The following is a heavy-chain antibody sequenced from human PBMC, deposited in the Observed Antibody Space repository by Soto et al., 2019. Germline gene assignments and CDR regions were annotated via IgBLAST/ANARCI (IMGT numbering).Heavy chain of an antibody. CDR2: INVGNGNT. Sequence: QVQLVQSGAEVKKPGASVKVSCKASGYTYTNYPIHWVRQAPGQGLEWMGWINVGNGNTKYSQKFQGRVTMTRDTSESTTYMELSSVGSEDTAVYYCASSSERGYWGPGTLVTVSS. CDR3: ASSSERGY. J-gene: IGHJ4*02. V-gene: IGHV1-3*01. CDR1: GYTYTNYP.